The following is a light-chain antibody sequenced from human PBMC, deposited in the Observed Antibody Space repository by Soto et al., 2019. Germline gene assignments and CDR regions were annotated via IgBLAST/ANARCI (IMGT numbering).Light chain of an antibody. CDR3: QQFDGSLWT. Sequence: EIVLTQSPGTLSWSPGERATLSCRASQSVTSTHLAWYQQKPGQAPRLLIYDASTRATGIPDRFSGSGSGTDFTLTISRLEPEDFAVYCCQQFDGSLWTFGPGTKVDIK. V-gene: IGKV3-20*01. CDR2: DAS. CDR1: QSVTSTH. J-gene: IGKJ1*01.